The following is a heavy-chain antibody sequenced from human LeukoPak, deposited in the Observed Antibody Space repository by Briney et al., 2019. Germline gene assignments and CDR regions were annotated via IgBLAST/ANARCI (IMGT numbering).Heavy chain of an antibody. Sequence: GGSLRLSCAASGFTFSSYWLHWVRHAPGKGLVWVSRINSDGSSITYADSVRGRFTISRDNAKNTLYLQMNSLRVEDTAVYYCAREGRVSGYDFDCWGQGTLVTVSS. V-gene: IGHV3-74*03. CDR3: AREGRVSGYDFDC. J-gene: IGHJ4*02. CDR1: GFTFSSYW. CDR2: INSDGSSI. D-gene: IGHD5-12*01.